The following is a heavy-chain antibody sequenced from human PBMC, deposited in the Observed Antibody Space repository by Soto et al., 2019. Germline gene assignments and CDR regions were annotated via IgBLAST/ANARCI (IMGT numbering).Heavy chain of an antibody. V-gene: IGHV1-18*01. D-gene: IGHD2-21*01. CDR2: ISAYNGNT. Sequence: ASVKVSCKASGYTFTSYGISWVRQAPGQGLEWMGWISAYNGNTNYAQKLQGRVTMTTDTSTSTAYMELRSLRSDDTAVYYCARVNRVVAIVYYYYYMDVWGKGTTVTVSS. J-gene: IGHJ6*03. CDR3: ARVNRVVAIVYYYYYMDV. CDR1: GYTFTSYG.